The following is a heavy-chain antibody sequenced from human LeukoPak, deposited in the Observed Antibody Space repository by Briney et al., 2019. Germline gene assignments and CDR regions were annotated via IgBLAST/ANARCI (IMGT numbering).Heavy chain of an antibody. J-gene: IGHJ4*02. CDR1: GYTFTSYA. Sequence: GASVKVSCKASGYTFTSYAMHWVRQAPGQRLEWMGWINAGNGNTKYSQKFQGRVTITRDTSASTAYMELSRLRSEDTAVYYCARDSYGSGSYYPYWGQGTLVTVSS. CDR3: ARDSYGSGSYYPY. D-gene: IGHD3-10*01. V-gene: IGHV1-3*01. CDR2: INAGNGNT.